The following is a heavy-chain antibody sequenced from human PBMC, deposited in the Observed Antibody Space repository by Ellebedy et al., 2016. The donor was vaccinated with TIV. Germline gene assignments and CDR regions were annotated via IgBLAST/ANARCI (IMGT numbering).Heavy chain of an antibody. J-gene: IGHJ4*02. CDR1: GFTFNTYD. CDR3: ARGYYYGSGCRD. CDR2: IFGSDAST. D-gene: IGHD3-10*01. V-gene: IGHV3-23*01. Sequence: GGSLRLSXSASGFTFNTYDMSWVRQVPGKGLEWVSVIFGSDASTFYADYVKGRFTISRDNSKNTLYLRMNSLRAEDTAVYYCARGYYYGSGCRDWGQGTLVTVSS.